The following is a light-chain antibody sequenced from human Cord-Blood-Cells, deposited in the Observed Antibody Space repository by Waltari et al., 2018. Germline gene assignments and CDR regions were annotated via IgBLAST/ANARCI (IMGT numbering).Light chain of an antibody. CDR2: AAA. CDR1: LGISKY. CDR3: QKYNSAPWT. J-gene: IGKJ1*01. V-gene: IGKV1-27*01. Sequence: DIQMTQSPSSLSASVGDIVTITCRASLGISKYLAWYQQNPGKVPKLIIYAAATLQSGVPSRFSGSGSGTDFTLTISSLQPEDVATYYCQKYNSAPWTFGQGTKVEIK.